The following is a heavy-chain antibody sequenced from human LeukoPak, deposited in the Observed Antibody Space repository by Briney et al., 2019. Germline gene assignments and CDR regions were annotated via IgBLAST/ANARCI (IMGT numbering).Heavy chain of an antibody. J-gene: IGHJ6*03. Sequence: GGSLRLSCAASGFTFSSYAMSWVRQAPGKGLEWVSSISDDGVRTYTADSLRGRFTISRDNSENTVYLQMNSLRVEDTAVYYCAKHLRDVLRFVEWPSENRKYDYNYINAWGSGTTVTVSS. CDR2: ISDDGVRT. CDR3: AKHLRDVLRFVEWPSENRKYDYNYINA. V-gene: IGHV3-23*01. D-gene: IGHD3-3*01. CDR1: GFTFSSYA.